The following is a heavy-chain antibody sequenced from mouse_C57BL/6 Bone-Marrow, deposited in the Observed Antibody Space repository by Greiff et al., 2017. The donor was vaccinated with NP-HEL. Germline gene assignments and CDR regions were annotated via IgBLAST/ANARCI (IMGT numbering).Heavy chain of an antibody. D-gene: IGHD1-3*01. V-gene: IGHV1-80*01. Sequence: QVQLKESGAELVKPGASVKISCKASGYAFSSYWMNWVKQRPGTGLEWIGQIYPGDGDTNYNGKFKGKATLTADKSSSTAYMQLSSLTSEDSAVYFCARAHWYWYFDVWGTGTTVTVSS. J-gene: IGHJ1*03. CDR3: ARAHWYWYFDV. CDR1: GYAFSSYW. CDR2: IYPGDGDT.